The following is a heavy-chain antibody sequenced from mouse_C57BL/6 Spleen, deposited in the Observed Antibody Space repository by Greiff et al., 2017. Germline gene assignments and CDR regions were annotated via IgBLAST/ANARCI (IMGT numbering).Heavy chain of an antibody. D-gene: IGHD6-5*01. CDR3: AAYETFAY. CDR2: ISYDGSN. V-gene: IGHV3-6*01. CDR1: GYSITSGYY. Sequence: EVQLQESGPGLVKPSQSLSLTCSVTGYSITSGYYWNWIRQFPGNKLEWMGYISYDGSNNYNPSLKNRISITRDTSKNQFFLKLNSVTTEDTATYYCAAYETFAYWGQGTLVTVSA. J-gene: IGHJ3*01.